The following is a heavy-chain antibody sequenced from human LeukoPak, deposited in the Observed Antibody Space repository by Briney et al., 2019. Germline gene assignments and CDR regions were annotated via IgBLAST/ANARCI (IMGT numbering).Heavy chain of an antibody. J-gene: IGHJ4*02. CDR3: ARDSGLGPTWHPFDH. CDR2: INPKSGGT. V-gene: IGHV1-2*02. Sequence: ASVKVSCKASGYNFTDYYIHWVRQAPGQGLEWMGWINPKSGGTNYAQKFRGRVTMTRDTSISTAYMELSGLRSDDTAVYYCARDSGLGPTWHPFDHWGQGTPITVSS. CDR1: GYNFTDYY. D-gene: IGHD1-26*01.